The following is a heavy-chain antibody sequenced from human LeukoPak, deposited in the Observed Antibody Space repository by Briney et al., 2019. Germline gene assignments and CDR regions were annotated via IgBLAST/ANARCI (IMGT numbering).Heavy chain of an antibody. CDR2: ICSSSSTI. CDR3: AREEEYYYGSGTDY. J-gene: IGHJ4*02. D-gene: IGHD3-10*01. Sequence: GGALRLSCAASRFSFSGYTMNWVRQAPGKGREWVSYICSSSSTIYFADSLRGRFTISRDNVKNSLYLQMNSLRAEDTAVYYCAREEEYYYGSGTDYWGQGTLVTVSS. V-gene: IGHV3-48*04. CDR1: RFSFSGYT.